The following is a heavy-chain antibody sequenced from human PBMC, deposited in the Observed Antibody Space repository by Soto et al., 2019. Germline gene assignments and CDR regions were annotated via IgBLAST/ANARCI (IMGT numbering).Heavy chain of an antibody. CDR3: ARSRGERTVYGLDV. Sequence: ASVKVSCKASGYIFTTYYMHWLRQAPGQGLEWVGIINPSGGATSYAEKFQGRVTMTRDTSTSTFYTELSSPRFEDTAVYYCARSRGERTVYGLDVWGQGTTVTVSS. CDR1: GYIFTTYY. D-gene: IGHD3-10*01. CDR2: INPSGGAT. V-gene: IGHV1-46*01. J-gene: IGHJ6*02.